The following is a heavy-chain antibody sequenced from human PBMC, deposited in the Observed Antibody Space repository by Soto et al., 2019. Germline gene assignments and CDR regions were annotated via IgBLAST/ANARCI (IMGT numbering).Heavy chain of an antibody. V-gene: IGHV5-51*01. J-gene: IGHJ2*01. Sequence: GESLKISCKGSGFSFTSYWIGWVRQMPGKGLEWMGIIYPGDSDTRYSPSFQGQVTISADKSISTAYLQWSSLKASDTAMYYCARPYYDSSGFYFWYFDLWGRGTLVTVSS. D-gene: IGHD3-22*01. CDR1: GFSFTSYW. CDR3: ARPYYDSSGFYFWYFDL. CDR2: IYPGDSDT.